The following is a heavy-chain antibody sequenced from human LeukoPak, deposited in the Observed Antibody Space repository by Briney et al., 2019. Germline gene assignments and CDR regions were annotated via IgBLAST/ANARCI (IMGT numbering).Heavy chain of an antibody. J-gene: IGHJ4*02. CDR2: ILPIFGTA. D-gene: IGHD1-26*01. V-gene: IGHV1-69*05. Sequence: ILPIFGTANYAQKFQGRVTITTDESTSTAYMELSSLRSEDTAVYYCARGNSGSYLYYFDYWGQGTLVTVSS. CDR3: ARGNSGSYLYYFDY.